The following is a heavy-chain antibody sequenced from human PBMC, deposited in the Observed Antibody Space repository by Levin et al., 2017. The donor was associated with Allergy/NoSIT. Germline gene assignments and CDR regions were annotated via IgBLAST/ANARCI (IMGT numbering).Heavy chain of an antibody. CDR1: GFTFSGYS. J-gene: IGHJ6*02. Sequence: GESLKISCAVSGFTFSGYSMTWVRQAPGKGLEWVSSISSSGSYKYYADAVRGRLTISRDNANNLVFMQMKSLRAEDTAVYYCARDADSVVPSWGMDVWGQGTTVTVSS. CDR2: ISSSGSYK. CDR3: ARDADSVVPSWGMDV. V-gene: IGHV3-21*04. D-gene: IGHD2-21*01.